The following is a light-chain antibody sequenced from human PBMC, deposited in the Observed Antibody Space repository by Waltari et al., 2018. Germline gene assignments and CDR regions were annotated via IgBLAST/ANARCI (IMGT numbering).Light chain of an antibody. CDR1: QSVWRT. Sequence: EIVLTQSPGTLSLSPGERATLYCRASQSVWRTLAWYQQKPGQAPRLLIYDASSRATGVPDRFSGSGSGTDLSLTISRLEPEDFAVYYCQKYGTLPATFGQGTTVEIK. V-gene: IGKV3-20*01. CDR2: DAS. CDR3: QKYGTLPAT. J-gene: IGKJ1*01.